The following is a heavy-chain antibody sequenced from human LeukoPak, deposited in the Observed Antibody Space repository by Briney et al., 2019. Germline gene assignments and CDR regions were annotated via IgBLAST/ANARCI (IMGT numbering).Heavy chain of an antibody. CDR2: ISSSGSTI. J-gene: IGHJ4*02. V-gene: IGHV3-48*03. CDR1: GFTLSSYE. D-gene: IGHD3-9*01. CDR3: AKDQGGYDILTGYYYY. Sequence: GGSLRLSCAASGFTLSSYEMNWVRQAPGKGLEWVSYISSSGSTIYYADSVMGRFTISRDNSKNTLYLQMKSLRAEDTAVYYCAKDQGGYDILTGYYYYWGQGTLVTVSS.